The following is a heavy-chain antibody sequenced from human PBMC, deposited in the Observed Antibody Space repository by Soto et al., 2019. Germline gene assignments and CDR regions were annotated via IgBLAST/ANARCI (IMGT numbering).Heavy chain of an antibody. Sequence: SETLSLTCAVYGGSFSGYYWSWIRQPPGKGLEWIGEINHSGSTNYNPSLKSRVTISVDTSKNQFSLKLSSVTAADTAVYYCARGRGLLLWFGELLTSYYYYGMDVWGQGTTVTVSS. V-gene: IGHV4-34*01. J-gene: IGHJ6*02. CDR1: GGSFSGYY. CDR3: ARGRGLLLWFGELLTSYYYYGMDV. D-gene: IGHD3-10*01. CDR2: INHSGST.